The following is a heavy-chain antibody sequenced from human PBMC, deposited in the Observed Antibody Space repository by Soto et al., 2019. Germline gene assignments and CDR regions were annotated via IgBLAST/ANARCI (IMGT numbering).Heavy chain of an antibody. CDR1: GGSISSGGYY. Sequence: QVQLQESGPGLVKPSQTLSLTCTVSGGSISSGGYYWSWIRQHPGKGLEWIGYIYYSGSTYYNPSLKSRVTISVDTSKNQFSLKLRSVTAADTAVYYCATASGYCSSTSCRINWFDPWGQGTLVTVSS. V-gene: IGHV4-31*03. J-gene: IGHJ5*02. CDR2: IYYSGST. D-gene: IGHD2-2*01. CDR3: ATASGYCSSTSCRINWFDP.